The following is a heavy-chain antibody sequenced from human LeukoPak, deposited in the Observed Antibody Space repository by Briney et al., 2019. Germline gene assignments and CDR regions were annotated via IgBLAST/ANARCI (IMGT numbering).Heavy chain of an antibody. J-gene: IGHJ4*02. CDR2: ISGSGGNT. Sequence: GGSLRLSCAASGFTFSSYWMHWVRQAPGKGLVWVSGISGSGGNTHYADSVRGRFTISRDNSKNTLYLQMNSLRAEDTAIYYCAKVSWANYFDYWGRGTLVTVSS. V-gene: IGHV3-23*01. CDR1: GFTFSSYW. D-gene: IGHD6-13*01. CDR3: AKVSWANYFDY.